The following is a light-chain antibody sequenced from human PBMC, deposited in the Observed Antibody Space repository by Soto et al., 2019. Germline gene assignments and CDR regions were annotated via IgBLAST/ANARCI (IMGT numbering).Light chain of an antibody. J-gene: IGLJ2*01. Sequence: QLVLTQSSSASASLGSSVKLTCTLSSGHSSYIIAWHQQQPGKAPRYLMKLEGSGSYNKGSGVPDRLSGSSSGADRYLTISTLQSEDEADYYCETWDSNTLHVVFGGGTKVTVL. CDR3: ETWDSNTLHVV. CDR2: LEGSGSY. V-gene: IGLV4-60*03. CDR1: SGHSSYI.